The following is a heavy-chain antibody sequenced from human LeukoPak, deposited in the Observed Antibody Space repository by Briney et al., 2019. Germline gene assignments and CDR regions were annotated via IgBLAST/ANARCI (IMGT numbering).Heavy chain of an antibody. V-gene: IGHV1-2*02. CDR2: INPNSGGT. D-gene: IGHD1-1*01. Sequence: EASVKVSCKASGYTFTGYYMHWVRQAPGQGLEWMGWINPNSGGTNYAQKFQGRVTMTRDTSISTVYMELSRLRSDDTAVYYCARANWNGLYYFDYWGQGTLVTVSS. CDR3: ARANWNGLYYFDY. CDR1: GYTFTGYY. J-gene: IGHJ4*02.